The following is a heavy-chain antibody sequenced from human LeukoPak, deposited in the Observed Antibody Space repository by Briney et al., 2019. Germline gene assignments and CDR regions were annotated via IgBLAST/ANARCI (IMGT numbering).Heavy chain of an antibody. Sequence: GGSLRLSCAASGFSFSTYTMHWVRQAPGKGLEYVSAISSNGGNKYYANSVKGRFTISRDNSMNTLYLQMGSLRAEDMAVYYCAREYCTVNSCYQSSLGYWGQGTLVNVSS. D-gene: IGHD2-2*01. V-gene: IGHV3-64*01. CDR2: ISSNGGNK. CDR3: AREYCTVNSCYQSSLGY. CDR1: GFSFSTYT. J-gene: IGHJ4*02.